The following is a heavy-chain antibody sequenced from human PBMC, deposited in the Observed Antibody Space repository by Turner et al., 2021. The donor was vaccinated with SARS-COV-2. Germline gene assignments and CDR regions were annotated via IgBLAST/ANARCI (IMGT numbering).Heavy chain of an antibody. D-gene: IGHD3-22*01. Sequence: QVQLVESGGGVVQRGRSLRLSCAASGFTFSSYAMNWVRQAPGKGLEWVAVISDDGSNKYYADSVKGRFTISRDNSKNTLYLQMNSLRAEDTAVYYCAGIQSYDRSDYYGMDVWGQGTTVTVSS. V-gene: IGHV3-30-3*01. J-gene: IGHJ6*02. CDR2: ISDDGSNK. CDR1: GFTFSSYA. CDR3: AGIQSYDRSDYYGMDV.